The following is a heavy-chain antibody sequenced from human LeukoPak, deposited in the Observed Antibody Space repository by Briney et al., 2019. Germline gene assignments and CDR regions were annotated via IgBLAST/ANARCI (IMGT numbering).Heavy chain of an antibody. CDR2: INHSGST. D-gene: IGHD3-10*01. CDR3: ARVREITMVRGVIRKRFFDY. V-gene: IGHV4-34*01. Sequence: KSSETLSLTCAVYGGSFSGYYWSWIRQPPGKGLEWMGEINHSGSTNYNPSLKSRVTISVDTSKNQFSLKLSSVTAADTAVYYCARVREITMVRGVIRKRFFDYWGQGTLVTVSS. CDR1: GGSFSGYY. J-gene: IGHJ4*02.